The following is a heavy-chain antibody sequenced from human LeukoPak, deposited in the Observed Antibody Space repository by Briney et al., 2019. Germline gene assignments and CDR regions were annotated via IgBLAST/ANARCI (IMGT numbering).Heavy chain of an antibody. D-gene: IGHD6-19*01. CDR3: ARDRGDRSGWYGPLE. CDR1: GLTFSSSA. Sequence: PGGSLRLSCAASGLTFSSSAMHWVRQAPGKGLEWVADISYDGRNKFYADSVKGRFTISRDNSKNMLYLQMNSLRTEDTAVCYCARDRGDRSGWYGPLEWGQGALVTVSS. J-gene: IGHJ4*02. V-gene: IGHV3-30*04. CDR2: ISYDGRNK.